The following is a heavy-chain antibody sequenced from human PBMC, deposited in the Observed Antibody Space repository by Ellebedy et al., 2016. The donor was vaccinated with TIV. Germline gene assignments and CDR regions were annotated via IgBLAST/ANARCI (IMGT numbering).Heavy chain of an antibody. D-gene: IGHD1-26*01. V-gene: IGHV3-66*03. CDR1: GFTVSNRY. CDR3: ARGGSYYADY. J-gene: IGHJ4*02. CDR2: IYRCGSS. Sequence: GESLKISCAASGFTVSNRYMSWVRQAPGKGLEGVSVIYRCGSSYYADSVKGRFTISRDNSKNALFLQMNSLGAEDTAVYYCARGGSYYADYWGQGTLVTVSS.